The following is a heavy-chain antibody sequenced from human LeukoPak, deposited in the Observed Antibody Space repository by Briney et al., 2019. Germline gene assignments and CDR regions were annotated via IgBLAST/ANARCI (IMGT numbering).Heavy chain of an antibody. CDR1: GFTSTTYR. D-gene: IGHD1-26*01. Sequence: GGSLRLFCAASGFTSTTYRMHWVPQAPGKGLERVAVIWYVGSNKYYADSVQGRFTIPRDNPKNTLYLQVNSRRPEDTAVYYCARGWREVNYWGQGTLVTVSS. V-gene: IGHV3-33*01. CDR2: IWYVGSNK. CDR3: ARGWREVNY. J-gene: IGHJ4*02.